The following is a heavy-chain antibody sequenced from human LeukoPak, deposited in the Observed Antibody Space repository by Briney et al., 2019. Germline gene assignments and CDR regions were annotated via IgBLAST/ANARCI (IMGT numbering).Heavy chain of an antibody. V-gene: IGHV3-48*02. CDR3: TRDGRVAYEMDV. D-gene: IGHD2-15*01. CDR1: GFIFSAYS. J-gene: IGHJ6*02. CDR2: ISRRSSDI. Sequence: GGSLRLSCEASGFIFSAYSMNWVRQAPGKGLEWISYISRRSSDIHYADSVKGRFTISRDNAKNSLYLQMNSLRDEDTAVYYCTRDGRVAYEMDVWGQGTTVTVSS.